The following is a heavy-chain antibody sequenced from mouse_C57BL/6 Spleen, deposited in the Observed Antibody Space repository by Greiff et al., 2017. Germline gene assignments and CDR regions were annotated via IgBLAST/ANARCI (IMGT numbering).Heavy chain of an antibody. J-gene: IGHJ2*01. CDR2: ISSGGSYT. CDR1: GFTFSSYG. D-gene: IGHD1-1*01. Sequence: EVQLQQSGGDLVKPGGSLKLSCAASGFTFSSYGMYWVRQTPDKRLEWVATISSGGSYTYYPDSVKGRFTITRDNAKNTQSLHMSSLLSDDTAMYYCARQGGSISFDYWGQGTTLTVSS. V-gene: IGHV5-6*01. CDR3: ARQGGSISFDY.